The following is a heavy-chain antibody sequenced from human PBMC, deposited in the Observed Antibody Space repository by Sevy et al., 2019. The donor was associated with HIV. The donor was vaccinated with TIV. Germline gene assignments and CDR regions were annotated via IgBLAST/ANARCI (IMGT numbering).Heavy chain of an antibody. CDR1: GFLFDDHT. CDR2: IGWDGASP. J-gene: IGHJ4*02. Sequence: GGSLRLSCAASGFLFDDHTMHWVRQAPGKGLEWVARIGWDGASPFYADSVKGRFTISRDNGNRYLYLQMNSLRTEDTAIYYCGRVIAGYTSSWGIHSWGQGTLVTVSS. D-gene: IGHD6-6*01. V-gene: IGHV3-43*01. CDR3: GRVIAGYTSSWGIHS.